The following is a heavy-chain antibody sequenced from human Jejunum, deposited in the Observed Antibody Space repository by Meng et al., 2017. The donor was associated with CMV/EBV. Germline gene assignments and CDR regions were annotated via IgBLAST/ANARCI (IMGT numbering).Heavy chain of an antibody. Sequence: FSNYMMNWVRQAPGKGLEWVATIKSDGSQKHYVDSVKGRFTISRDNAKNSLHLQMDSLRAEDTAVYHCARDCSTNCPFQPRGDYWGQGTLVTVSS. CDR2: IKSDGSQK. V-gene: IGHV3-7*01. CDR3: ARDCSTNCPFQPRGDY. CDR1: FSNYM. J-gene: IGHJ4*02. D-gene: IGHD2-2*01.